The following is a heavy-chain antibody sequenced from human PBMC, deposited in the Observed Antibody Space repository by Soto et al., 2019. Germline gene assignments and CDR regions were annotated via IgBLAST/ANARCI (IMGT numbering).Heavy chain of an antibody. J-gene: IGHJ4*02. D-gene: IGHD3-22*01. V-gene: IGHV4-39*01. CDR1: GGSISSSSYY. CDR3: ARPYDSSGSMDY. CDR2: IYYSGST. Sequence: KTSETLSLTCTVSGGSISSSSYYWGWIRQPPGKGLEWIGSIYYSGSTYYNPSLKSRVTISVDTSKNQFSLKLSSVTAADTAVYYCARPYDSSGSMDYWGQGTLVTVSS.